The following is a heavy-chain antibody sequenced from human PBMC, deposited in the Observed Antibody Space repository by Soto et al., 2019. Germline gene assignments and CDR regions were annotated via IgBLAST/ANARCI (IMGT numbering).Heavy chain of an antibody. CDR3: ARGHYGMDV. Sequence: GGSLRVSCAASGFTFSDHWVTWVRQAPGKGLEWVANIKPDGSDKYYGDSVKGRFTISRDNAKDSAYLQMNTLRAEDTAVYYCARGHYGMDVWGQGTTVTVSS. CDR1: GFTFSDHW. CDR2: IKPDGSDK. J-gene: IGHJ6*02. V-gene: IGHV3-7*03.